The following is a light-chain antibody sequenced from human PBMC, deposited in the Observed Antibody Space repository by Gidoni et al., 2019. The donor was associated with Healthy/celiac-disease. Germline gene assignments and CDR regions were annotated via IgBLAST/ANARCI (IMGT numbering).Light chain of an antibody. Sequence: DIQMTQSPSSLSASVGDRVTITCRASQSISSYLNWYQQKPGKAPKLLIYAASSLQIGVPSRFSGSGSGTDFTLTIRSLQPEDFATYYCQQSYSTPHTFGQGTKLEIK. J-gene: IGKJ2*01. CDR3: QQSYSTPHT. CDR2: AAS. CDR1: QSISSY. V-gene: IGKV1-39*01.